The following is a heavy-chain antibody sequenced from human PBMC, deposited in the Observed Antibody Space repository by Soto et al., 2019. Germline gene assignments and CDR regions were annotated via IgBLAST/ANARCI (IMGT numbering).Heavy chain of an antibody. D-gene: IGHD3-16*01. CDR3: ARDHGGVGLTLEY. CDR2: ISNSGRIT. CDR1: GFIFSDYY. J-gene: IGHJ4*02. Sequence: QVHLEESGGGLVKPGGSLRLSCTASGFIFSDYYMSWIRQAPGKGLEWVSDISNSGRITHHADSVEGRFTIARANAKDSLYLAMNGLRPEDCAIYYSARDHGGVGLTLEYWGQGTLVTVSS. V-gene: IGHV3-11*01.